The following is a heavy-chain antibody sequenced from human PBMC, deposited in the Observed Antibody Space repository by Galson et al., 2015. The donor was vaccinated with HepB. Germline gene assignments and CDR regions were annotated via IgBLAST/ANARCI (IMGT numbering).Heavy chain of an antibody. CDR1: GFTVSSNY. Sequence: SLRLSCAASGFTVSSNYMSWVRQAPGKGLEWVSVIYSGGSTYYADSVKGRFTISRDNSKNTLYLQMNSLRAEDTAVYYCARGGWAAHFPPYYYYMDVWGKGTTVTVSS. CDR3: ARGGWAAHFPPYYYYMDV. D-gene: IGHD3-10*01. V-gene: IGHV3-66*01. J-gene: IGHJ6*03. CDR2: IYSGGST.